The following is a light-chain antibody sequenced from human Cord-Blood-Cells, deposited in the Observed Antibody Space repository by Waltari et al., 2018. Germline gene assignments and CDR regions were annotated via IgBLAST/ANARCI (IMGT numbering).Light chain of an antibody. CDR2: EVS. V-gene: IGLV2-14*01. CDR1: RSDVGGDNY. CDR3: SSYTSSSTLVV. Sequence: QSALTPPASVSGSPGQSITLSCPGTRSDVGGDNYVSRYQQHPGKAPKLMIYEVSNRPSGVSNRFSGSKSGNTASLTISGLQAEDEADYYCSSYTSSSTLVVFGGGTKLTVL. J-gene: IGLJ2*01.